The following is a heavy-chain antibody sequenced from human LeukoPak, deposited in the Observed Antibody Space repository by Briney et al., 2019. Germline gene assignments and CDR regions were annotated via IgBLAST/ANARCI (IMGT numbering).Heavy chain of an antibody. CDR3: ASHRNQLHYFDY. CDR2: IYHSGST. J-gene: IGHJ4*02. CDR1: GGSISSSNW. V-gene: IGHV4-4*02. Sequence: PSETLSLTCAVSGGSISSSNWWSWVRQPPGKGLEWIGEIYHSGSTNYNPSLKSRVTISVDKSKNQFSLKLSSVTAADTAVYARASHRNQLHYFDYWGQGTLVTVSS. D-gene: IGHD1-14*01.